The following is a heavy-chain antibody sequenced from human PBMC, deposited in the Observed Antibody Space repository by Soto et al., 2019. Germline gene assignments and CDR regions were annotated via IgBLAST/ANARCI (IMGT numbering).Heavy chain of an antibody. CDR2: ISPKSGGT. CDR1: GYTFTGYY. Sequence: VKVSCKASGYTFTGYYMRWVRQAPGQGFEWMGRISPKSGGTNYAQKFQGRVTMTWDTSLNTAYMELSSLISEDTAVYYCARPPGYISDWYYFDLWGQGTLVTVSS. D-gene: IGHD6-19*01. CDR3: ARPPGYISDWYYFDL. J-gene: IGHJ4*02. V-gene: IGHV1-2*02.